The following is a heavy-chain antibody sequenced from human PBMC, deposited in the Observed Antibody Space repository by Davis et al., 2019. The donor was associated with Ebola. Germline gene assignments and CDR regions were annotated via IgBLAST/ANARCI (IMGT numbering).Heavy chain of an antibody. CDR1: GCTFTNYY. CDR3: ASTEAGLDY. CDR2: INPKSGGT. D-gene: IGHD6-19*01. J-gene: IGHJ4*02. Sequence: ASVLDSCKASGCTFTNYYMHCVRQPPRQGPEWLGRINPKSGGTNYAPTFQGRVTMTRDTSISTAYMDVSSLGSDDTAVYYCASTEAGLDYWGQGTLVTVAS. V-gene: IGHV1-2*06.